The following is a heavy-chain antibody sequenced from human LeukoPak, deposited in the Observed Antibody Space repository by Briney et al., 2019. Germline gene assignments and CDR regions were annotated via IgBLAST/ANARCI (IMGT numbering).Heavy chain of an antibody. V-gene: IGHV3-9*01. CDR1: GFTFDDYA. CDR2: ISWNSGSI. CDR3: AKEGRYTGFFDY. Sequence: PGGSLRLSCAASGFTFDDYAMHCVRQAPGKGLEWVSGISWNSGSIGYADSVKGRFTISRDNAKNSLYLQMNSLRAEDTALYYCAKEGRYTGFFDYWGQGTLVTVSS. J-gene: IGHJ4*02. D-gene: IGHD1-1*01.